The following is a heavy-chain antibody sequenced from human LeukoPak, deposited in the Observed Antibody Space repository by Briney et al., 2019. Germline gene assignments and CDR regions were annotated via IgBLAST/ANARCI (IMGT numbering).Heavy chain of an antibody. CDR3: ARENLGYCSSTSCHNWFDP. J-gene: IGHJ5*02. D-gene: IGHD2-2*01. CDR1: GYSISSGYY. Sequence: SETLSLTCTVSGYSISSGYYWGWIRQPPGKGLEWIGSIYHSGSTYYNPSLKSRVTISVDTSKNQFSLKLSSVTAADTAVYYCARENLGYCSSTSCHNWFDPWGQGTLVTASS. CDR2: IYHSGST. V-gene: IGHV4-38-2*02.